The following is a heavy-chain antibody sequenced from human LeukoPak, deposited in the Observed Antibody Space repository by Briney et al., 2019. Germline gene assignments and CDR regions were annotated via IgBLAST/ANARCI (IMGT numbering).Heavy chain of an antibody. J-gene: IGHJ4*02. D-gene: IGHD5-12*01. V-gene: IGHV1-8*03. Sequence: GASVKVSCKASGYTFTIYDINWVRQATGQGLERMGWMNPNSGSTGYAQKFQGRVTITRNTSISTAYMELSGLRSEDTAVYYCARGPSPGYPYYFEYWGQGTLVTVSS. CDR1: GYTFTIYD. CDR3: ARGPSPGYPYYFEY. CDR2: MNPNSGST.